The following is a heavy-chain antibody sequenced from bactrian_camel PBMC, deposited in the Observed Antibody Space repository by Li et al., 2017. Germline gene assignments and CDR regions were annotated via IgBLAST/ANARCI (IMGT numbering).Heavy chain of an antibody. V-gene: IGHV3S40*01. J-gene: IGHJ4*01. Sequence: DVQLVESGGGSVQAGGFLRLSCVASGFTFSNYGMSWVRQAPGKKLEWVSSAVHFDAGDGSAYYADSVKGRFTISQDSAENTLYLQMNSLKPEDTAMYYCAASELSNDHWWSLRTVDYQDWGQGTQVTVS. CDR2: FDAGDGSA. CDR3: AASELSNDHWWSLRTVDYQD. CDR1: GFTFSNYG. D-gene: IGHD7*01.